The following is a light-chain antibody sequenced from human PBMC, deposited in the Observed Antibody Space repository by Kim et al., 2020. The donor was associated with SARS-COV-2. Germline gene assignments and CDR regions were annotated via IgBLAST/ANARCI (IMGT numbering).Light chain of an antibody. J-gene: IGLJ2*01. V-gene: IGLV3-19*01. CDR1: SLRRDY. CDR2: GKD. Sequence: SSELTQDPAVSVALGQTVRITCQGDSLRRDYASWYQQKPGQAPLLVIYGKDNRPSGIPDRLSGSNSGNTASLTITGAQAEDEADYYCNSRDTSGYRVVFG. CDR3: NSRDTSGYRVV.